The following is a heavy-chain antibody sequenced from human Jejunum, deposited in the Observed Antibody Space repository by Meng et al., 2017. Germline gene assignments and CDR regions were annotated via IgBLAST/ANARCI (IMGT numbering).Heavy chain of an antibody. J-gene: IGHJ5*02. Sequence: EVQLVESGGGLFKAGGSLRLSCAASGFTFSSYSMHWVRQAPGKGLEWVSSISSTSTYIYYADSMKGRFTVSRDNAKNSLQLQMDSLRAEDTAVYYCARDGHGQAPGFDPWGQGTLVTVSS. CDR1: GFTFSSYS. CDR3: ARDGHGQAPGFDP. V-gene: IGHV3-21*01. D-gene: IGHD3/OR15-3a*01. CDR2: ISSTSTYI.